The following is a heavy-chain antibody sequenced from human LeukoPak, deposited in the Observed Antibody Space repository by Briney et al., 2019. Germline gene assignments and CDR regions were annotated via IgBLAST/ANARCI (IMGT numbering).Heavy chain of an antibody. Sequence: PGGSVRLSCAASGFTFEDYTMHWVRQAPGKTLEWVSLISWDGTTYYSDSVKGRFTISRDNSKNSLYLQMDTLRSEDTASYYCVKDLSYESSGYVFDYWGQGTLVTVSS. CDR3: VKDLSYESSGYVFDY. CDR2: ISWDGTT. CDR1: GFTFEDYT. J-gene: IGHJ4*02. D-gene: IGHD3-22*01. V-gene: IGHV3-43*01.